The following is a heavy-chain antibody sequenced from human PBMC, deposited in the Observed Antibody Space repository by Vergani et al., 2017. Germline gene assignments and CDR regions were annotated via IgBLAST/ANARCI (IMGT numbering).Heavy chain of an antibody. CDR1: GYSFTSYW. J-gene: IGHJ6*02. Sequence: EVQLVQSGAEVKKPGESLTISCKGSGYSFTSYWIGWVRQMPGKGLEWMGIIYPGDSDTRYSPSFQGQVTISADKSISTAYLQWSSLKASDTAMYYCARWRELTGRDNYGMDVWGQGTTVTVSS. CDR2: IYPGDSDT. CDR3: ARWRELTGRDNYGMDV. D-gene: IGHD5-18*01. V-gene: IGHV5-51*01.